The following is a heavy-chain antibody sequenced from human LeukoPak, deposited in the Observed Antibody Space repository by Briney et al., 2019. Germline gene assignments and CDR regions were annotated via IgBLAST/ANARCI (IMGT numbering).Heavy chain of an antibody. CDR3: ARAASRDGYNDY. V-gene: IGHV1-18*01. J-gene: IGHJ4*02. CDR1: GYTFTSYG. Sequence: GASVNVSCKASGYTFTSYGISWVRQAPGQGLEWMGWISAYNGNTNYAQNLQGRVTMTTDTSTSTAYMELRSLRSDDTAVYYCARAASRDGYNDYWGQGTLVTVSS. D-gene: IGHD5-24*01. CDR2: ISAYNGNT.